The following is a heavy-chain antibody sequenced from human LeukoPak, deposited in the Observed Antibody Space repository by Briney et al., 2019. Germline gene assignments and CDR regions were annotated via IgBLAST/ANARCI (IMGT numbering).Heavy chain of an antibody. CDR3: ARGDCSSTSCYVWYFDL. CDR1: GGSVSSGSYY. Sequence: SETLSLTCTVSGGSVSSGSYYWSWIRQPPGKGLEWIGYIYYSGSTNYNPSLKSRVTISVDTSKNRFSLKLSSVTAADTAVYYCARGDCSSTSCYVWYFDLWGRGTLVTVSS. CDR2: IYYSGST. J-gene: IGHJ2*01. D-gene: IGHD2-2*01. V-gene: IGHV4-61*01.